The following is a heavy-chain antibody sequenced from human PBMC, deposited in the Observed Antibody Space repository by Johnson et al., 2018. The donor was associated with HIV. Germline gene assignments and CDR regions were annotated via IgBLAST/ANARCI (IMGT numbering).Heavy chain of an antibody. J-gene: IGHJ3*02. CDR2: IRYDGNNK. CDR3: ARALTTDAFDI. CDR1: GITFSSSG. D-gene: IGHD4-17*01. Sequence: QVQLVESGGGVVQPGGSLRLSCAASGITFSSSGMNWVRQAPGKGLEWVSFIRYDGNNKYYTDSVKGRFTISRDNSKNTLYLQMNSLRAEDTAVYYCARALTTDAFDIWGQGTMVTVSS. V-gene: IGHV3-30*02.